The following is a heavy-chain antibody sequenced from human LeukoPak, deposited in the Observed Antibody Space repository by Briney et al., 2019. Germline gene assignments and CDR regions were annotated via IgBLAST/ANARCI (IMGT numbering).Heavy chain of an antibody. J-gene: IGHJ6*02. V-gene: IGHV4-61*08. D-gene: IGHD3-22*01. CDR3: ARMYYYDSSGYFIPYYYYGMDV. CDR2: NYYSGST. CDR1: GGSISSGGYY. Sequence: PSETLSLTCAVSGGSISSGGYYWSWIRQPPGKGLEWIGYNYYSGSTNYNPSLKSRVTISVDTSKNQFSLKLSSVTAADTAVYYCARMYYYDSSGYFIPYYYYGMDVWGQGTTVTVSS.